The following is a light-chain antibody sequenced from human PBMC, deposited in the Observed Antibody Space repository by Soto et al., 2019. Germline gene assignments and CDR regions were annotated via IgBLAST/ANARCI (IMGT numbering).Light chain of an antibody. J-gene: IGKJ2*01. CDR1: QRITTY. CDR3: QQTYNTPYT. CDR2: TSG. Sequence: IHMTQSPSSLSASVGDRVTITCRASQRITTYLNWYQQKPGEAPKLLISTSGTLQRGVPSRLNGSWSGTDFTLTITGLQPADFANYFCQQTYNTPYTFGQGTKLEIK. V-gene: IGKV1-39*01.